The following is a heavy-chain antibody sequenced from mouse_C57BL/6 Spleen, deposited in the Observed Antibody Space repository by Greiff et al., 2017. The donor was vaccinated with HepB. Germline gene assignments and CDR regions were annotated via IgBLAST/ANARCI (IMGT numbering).Heavy chain of an antibody. V-gene: IGHV1-53*01. CDR3: AREVIYYYGSRYFDV. CDR2: INPSNGGT. Sequence: VQLQQPGTELVKPGASVKLSCKASGYTFTSYWMHWVKQRPGQGLEWIGNINPSNGGTNYNEKFKSKATLTVDKSSSTAYMQLSSLTSEDSAVYYCAREVIYYYGSRYFDVWGTGTTVTVSS. J-gene: IGHJ1*03. D-gene: IGHD1-1*01. CDR1: GYTFTSYW.